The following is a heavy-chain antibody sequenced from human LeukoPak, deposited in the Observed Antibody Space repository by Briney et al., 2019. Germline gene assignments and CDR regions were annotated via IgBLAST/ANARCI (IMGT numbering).Heavy chain of an antibody. CDR3: VKGGGDVGATQSFDY. D-gene: IGHD1-26*01. V-gene: IGHV3-23*01. J-gene: IGHJ4*02. CDR1: GFTFSSYA. Sequence: RSGGSLRLSCAASGFTFSSYAMSWVRQAPGKGLEWVAAIGGSGGSTYYADSVEGRFTISRDNSRDTLYLQMNSLRGEDTAVYNCVKGGGDVGATQSFDYWGQGTLVTVSS. CDR2: IGGSGGST.